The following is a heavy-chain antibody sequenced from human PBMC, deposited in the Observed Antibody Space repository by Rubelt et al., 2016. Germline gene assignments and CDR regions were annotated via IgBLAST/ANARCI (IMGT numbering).Heavy chain of an antibody. V-gene: IGHV1-46*01. CDR3: ATGDFWSGYSFDY. J-gene: IGHJ4*02. Sequence: KASGYTFTSYYMHWVRQAPGQGLEWMGIINPSGGSTSYAQKFQGRVTMTEDTSTDTAYMELSSLRSEDTAVYYCATGDFWSGYSFDYWGQGTLVTVSS. D-gene: IGHD3-3*01. CDR1: GYTFTSYY. CDR2: INPSGGST.